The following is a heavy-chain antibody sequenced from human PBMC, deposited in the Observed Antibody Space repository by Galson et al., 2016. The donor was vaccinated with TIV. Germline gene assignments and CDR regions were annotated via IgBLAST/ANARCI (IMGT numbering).Heavy chain of an antibody. V-gene: IGHV3-9*01. CDR1: GFTFDDYA. Sequence: LRLSCAASGFTFDDYAMHWVRQAPGKGLEWVSGISWNSGNIGYGDPVKGRFTISRDNAKNSLYLQMNSLRAEDTALYYCARGDYFDNSGYSDYLGQGTLVTVSS. CDR3: ARGDYFDNSGYSDY. D-gene: IGHD3-22*01. CDR2: ISWNSGNI. J-gene: IGHJ4*02.